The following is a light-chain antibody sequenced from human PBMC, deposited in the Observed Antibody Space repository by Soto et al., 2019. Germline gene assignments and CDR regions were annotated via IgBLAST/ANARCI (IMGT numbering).Light chain of an antibody. CDR2: GAS. J-gene: IGKJ4*01. CDR1: QSLSSTY. CDR3: QQYGNSPPT. Sequence: EIVLTQSPGTLSLSPGERATLSCRASQSLSSTYLAWYQQKPGQAPRLLIYGASSRATGIPDRFIGSGSATDFTLTISRLEPEDFAVYHCQQYGNSPPTFGGGPKVEI. V-gene: IGKV3-20*01.